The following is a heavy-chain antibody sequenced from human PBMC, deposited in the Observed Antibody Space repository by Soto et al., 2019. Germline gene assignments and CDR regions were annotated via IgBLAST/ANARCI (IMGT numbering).Heavy chain of an antibody. V-gene: IGHV6-1*01. J-gene: IGHJ3*02. CDR3: ARDLGAFDI. Sequence: SQTLSLTCAVFGDSVSSNTAAWTWIRQSPSRGLEWLGRTYYRSKWYNDYAVSVKSRITINPDTSRNQFSLQLNSVTPEDTAVYYCARDLGAFDIWGQGTMVTV. D-gene: IGHD7-27*01. CDR1: GDSVSSNTAA. CDR2: TYYRSKWYN.